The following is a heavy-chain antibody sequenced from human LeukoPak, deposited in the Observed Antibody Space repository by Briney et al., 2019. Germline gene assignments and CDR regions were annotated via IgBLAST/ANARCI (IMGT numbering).Heavy chain of an antibody. Sequence: SETLSLTCTVSGFSISSGYYWGWIRQPPGKGLEWIGSIYYSGSTYYNPSLKSRVTISVDTSKNQFSLKLSSVTAADTAVYYCAREGFYTAMVPLDYWGQGTLVTASS. CDR1: GFSISSGYY. D-gene: IGHD5-18*01. J-gene: IGHJ4*02. CDR2: IYYSGST. V-gene: IGHV4-38-2*02. CDR3: AREGFYTAMVPLDY.